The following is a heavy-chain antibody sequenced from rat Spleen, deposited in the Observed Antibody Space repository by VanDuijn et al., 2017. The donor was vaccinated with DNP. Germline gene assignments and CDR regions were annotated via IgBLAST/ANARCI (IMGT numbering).Heavy chain of an antibody. V-gene: IGHV5-19*01. Sequence: EVQLVESGGGLVQPGRSLKLSCAASGFTFSNYGMHWIRQAPKKGLEWVATINSNGGSTSYRDSVKGRFTISRDNAKSILYLQMDSLRSEDTATYYCTTDFERGYWGQGVMVTVSS. CDR3: TTDFERGY. CDR1: GFTFSNYG. J-gene: IGHJ2*01. CDR2: INSNGGST. D-gene: IGHD1-11*01.